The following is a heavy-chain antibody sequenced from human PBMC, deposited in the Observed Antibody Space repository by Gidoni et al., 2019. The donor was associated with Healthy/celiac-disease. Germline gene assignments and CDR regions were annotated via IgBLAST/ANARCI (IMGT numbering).Heavy chain of an antibody. CDR3: ASRTPGTCGGDCYRRDYYYGMDV. CDR2: IYSGGST. D-gene: IGHD2-21*02. CDR1: GFTVSSNY. V-gene: IGHV3-53*01. Sequence: EVQLVESGGGLIQPGGSLRLSCAASGFTVSSNYMSWVRQAPGKGLEWVSVIYSGGSTYYADSVKGRFTISRDNSKNTLYLQMNSLRAEDTAVYYCASRTPGTCGGDCYRRDYYYGMDVWGQGTTVTVSS. J-gene: IGHJ6*02.